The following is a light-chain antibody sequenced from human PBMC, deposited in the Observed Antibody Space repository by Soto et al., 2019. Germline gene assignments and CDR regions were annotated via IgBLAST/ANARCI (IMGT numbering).Light chain of an antibody. CDR2: GAS. Sequence: CATTLSVAPGERATLSCSASPSVSSNLAWYQQKPGQAPRLLIYGASSRATGIPDRFSGSGSGTDFTLTISRLETEDFAVYYCHQYGSSPPLTFGGGTKVDIK. CDR1: PSVSSN. V-gene: IGKV3-20*01. J-gene: IGKJ4*01. CDR3: HQYGSSPPLT.